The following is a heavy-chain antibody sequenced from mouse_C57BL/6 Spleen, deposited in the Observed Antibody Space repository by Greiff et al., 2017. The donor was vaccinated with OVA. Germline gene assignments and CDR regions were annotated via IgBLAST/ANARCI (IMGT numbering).Heavy chain of an antibody. Sequence: VQLQESGAELVKPGASVKMSCKASGYTFTSYWITWVKQRPGQGLEWIGDIYPGSGSTNYNEKFKSKATLTVDTSSSTAYMQLSSLTSEDSAVYYCAREYYGSSLYAMDYWGQGTSVTVSS. CDR2: IYPGSGST. D-gene: IGHD1-1*01. CDR1: GYTFTSYW. V-gene: IGHV1-55*01. CDR3: AREYYGSSLYAMDY. J-gene: IGHJ4*01.